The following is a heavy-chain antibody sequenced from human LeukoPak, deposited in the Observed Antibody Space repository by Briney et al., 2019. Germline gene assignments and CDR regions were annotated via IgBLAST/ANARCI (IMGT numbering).Heavy chain of an antibody. CDR2: IYYSGST. D-gene: IGHD3-10*01. Sequence: SETLSLTCTVSGGSISSYYWSWIRQPPGKGLELIGYIYYSGSTNYNPSLKSRVTISVDTSKNQFSLKLSSVTAADTAVYYCARDGAYGSGSYRTMNWFDPWGQGTLVTVSS. CDR1: GGSISSYY. V-gene: IGHV4-59*01. CDR3: ARDGAYGSGSYRTMNWFDP. J-gene: IGHJ5*02.